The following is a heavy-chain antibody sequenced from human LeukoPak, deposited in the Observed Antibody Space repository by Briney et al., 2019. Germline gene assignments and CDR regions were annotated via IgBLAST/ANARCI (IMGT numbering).Heavy chain of an antibody. J-gene: IGHJ5*02. V-gene: IGHV3-33*01. D-gene: IGHD3-22*01. CDR1: GFTFSSYG. CDR2: IWLDGSNK. CDR3: ARADYYDAGFDP. Sequence: SGGSLRLSCAASGFTFSSYGMHWVRQAPGKGLGWVAVIWLDGSNKYYADSVKGRFNISRDNSKDTLYLQMNSLRAEDTAVYYCARADYYDAGFDPWGQGTLVTVSS.